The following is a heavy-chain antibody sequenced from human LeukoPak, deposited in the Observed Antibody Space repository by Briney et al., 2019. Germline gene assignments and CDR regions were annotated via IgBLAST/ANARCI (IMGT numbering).Heavy chain of an antibody. CDR2: IYYSGST. Sequence: SETLSLTCTVSGGSISSSSYYWGWIRQPPGKGLEWIGSIYYSGSTNYNPSLKSRVTISVDTSKNQFSLKLSSVTAADTAVYYCARGQGRDYWGQGTLVTVSS. J-gene: IGHJ4*02. CDR3: ARGQGRDY. CDR1: GGSISSSSYY. V-gene: IGHV4-39*07.